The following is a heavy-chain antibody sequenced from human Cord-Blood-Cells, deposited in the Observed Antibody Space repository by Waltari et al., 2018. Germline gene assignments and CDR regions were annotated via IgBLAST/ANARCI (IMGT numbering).Heavy chain of an antibody. CDR2: IYSGGST. D-gene: IGHD6-19*01. CDR1: GFTASSNY. CDR3: SAGSSGWYDY. J-gene: IGHJ4*02. Sequence: EVQRVESGGGLIQPGGSLRLSCAASGFTASSNYMSWVRQAPGKGLEWVSVIYSGGSTYYADSVKGRFTISRDNSKNTLYLQMNSLRAKDTAVYYCSAGSSGWYDYWGQGTLVTVSS. V-gene: IGHV3-53*01.